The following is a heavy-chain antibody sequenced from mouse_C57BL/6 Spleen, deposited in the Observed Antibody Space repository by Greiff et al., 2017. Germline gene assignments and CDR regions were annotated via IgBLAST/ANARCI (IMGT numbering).Heavy chain of an antibody. J-gene: IGHJ1*03. CDR3: ARYGGNVWCLDV. V-gene: IGHV7-3*01. CDR1: GFTFTDYY. CDR2: IRNKANGYTT. Sequence: EVKLMESGGGLVQPGGSLSLSCAASGFTFTDYYMSWVRQPPGKALEWLGFIRNKANGYTTEYSASVKGRFTISRDNSQSILYLQMNALIAEDSATYYCARYGGNVWCLDVWGTGTTVTVSS. D-gene: IGHD2-1*01.